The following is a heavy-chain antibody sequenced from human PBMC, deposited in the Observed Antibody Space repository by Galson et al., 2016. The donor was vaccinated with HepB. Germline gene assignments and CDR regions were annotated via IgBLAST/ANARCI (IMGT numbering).Heavy chain of an antibody. Sequence: SLRLSCAASGFSFSNYWMSWVRQAPGQGLEWLSSISSNGDFINYADSVKGRFTISRDNADNSLFLHMSSLRAEDTAIYYCARDNSHCGRTSCIPTYRYFDLWGRGTLVTVSS. D-gene: IGHD2-2*01. CDR1: GFSFSNYW. CDR3: ARDNSHCGRTSCIPTYRYFDL. CDR2: ISSNGDFI. J-gene: IGHJ2*01. V-gene: IGHV3-21*01.